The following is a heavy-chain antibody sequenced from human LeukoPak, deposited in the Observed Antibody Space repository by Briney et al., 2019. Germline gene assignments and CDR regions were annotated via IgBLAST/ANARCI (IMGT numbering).Heavy chain of an antibody. CDR1: GGSISSSSYY. V-gene: IGHV4-39*07. CDR3: ARPYLPLYSYGYFDY. CDR2: INHSGST. D-gene: IGHD5-18*01. J-gene: IGHJ4*02. Sequence: SETLSLTCTVSGGSISSSSYYWSWIRQPPGKGLEWIGEINHSGSTNYNPSLKSRVTISVDTSKIQFSLKLSSVTAADTAVYYCARPYLPLYSYGYFDYWGQGTLVTVSS.